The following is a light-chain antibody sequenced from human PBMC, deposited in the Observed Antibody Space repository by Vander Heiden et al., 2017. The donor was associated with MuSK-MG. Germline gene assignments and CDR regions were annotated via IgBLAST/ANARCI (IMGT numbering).Light chain of an antibody. V-gene: IGKV1-9*01. Sequence: IQLTQSPSSLSASVGDRVTITCRASQGISSYLAWYQQKPGKAPKLLIYAASTFQSGVPSRFRGSGSGTDFTLTIMSLQPEDFATYYCHQLNSYPTTSGAWTKVEIK. CDR2: AAS. CDR3: HQLNSYPTT. CDR1: QGISSY. J-gene: IGKJ4*01.